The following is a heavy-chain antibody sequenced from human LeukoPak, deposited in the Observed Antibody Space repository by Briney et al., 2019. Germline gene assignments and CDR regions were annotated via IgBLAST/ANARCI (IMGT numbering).Heavy chain of an antibody. CDR3: ARGLNLGIKTGGRWVNYYYSMDV. CDR2: IIPILGIA. Sequence: ASVKVSCKASGGTFSSYAISWVRQAPGQGLEWMGRIIPILGIANYAQTFQGRVSMTSDSSTTTVYMELYNLRSEDTAVYYCARGLNLGIKTGGRWVNYYYSMDVWGKGTTVTVSS. D-gene: IGHD3-10*01. J-gene: IGHJ6*03. CDR1: GGTFSSYA. V-gene: IGHV1-69*04.